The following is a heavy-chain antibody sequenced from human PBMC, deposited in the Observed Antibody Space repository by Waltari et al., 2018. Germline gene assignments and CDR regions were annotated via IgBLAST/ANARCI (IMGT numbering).Heavy chain of an antibody. J-gene: IGHJ2*01. CDR2: ISSSSSTI. CDR3: ARDQYWYFDL. Sequence: EVQLVESGGGLAQPGGSLRLSCAASGFTFSSYGINWVRKAPGKGLEWVSYISSSSSTIYYADSVKGRFTISRDNAKNSLYLQMNSLRADDTAVYYCARDQYWYFDLWGRGTLVTVSS. CDR1: GFTFSSYG. V-gene: IGHV3-48*04.